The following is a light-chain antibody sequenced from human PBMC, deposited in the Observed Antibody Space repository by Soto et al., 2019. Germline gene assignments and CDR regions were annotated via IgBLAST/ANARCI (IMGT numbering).Light chain of an antibody. CDR2: DAS. CDR1: QSVSSY. J-gene: IGKJ3*01. V-gene: IGKV3-11*01. Sequence: EIVLTQSPATLSLSPGERATLSCRASQSVSSYLAWYQQKPGQAPRLLIYDASSRATGIPARFSGSGSGTDFTLTIRSLEPEDFAVYYCQQRSNWLLTFGPGTKVDIK. CDR3: QQRSNWLLT.